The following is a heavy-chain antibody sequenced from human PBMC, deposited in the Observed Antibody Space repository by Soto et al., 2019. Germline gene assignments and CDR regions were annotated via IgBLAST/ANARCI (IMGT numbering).Heavy chain of an antibody. Sequence: GGSLRLSCASSGFTFDDYAMHWVRQAPGKGLEWVSGISWNSGSIGYADSVKGRFTISRDNAKNSLYLQMNSLRAEDTALYYCAKAHPTYCSGGSCYANWFDPWGQGTLVTVSS. D-gene: IGHD2-15*01. J-gene: IGHJ5*02. CDR2: ISWNSGSI. CDR3: AKAHPTYCSGGSCYANWFDP. V-gene: IGHV3-9*01. CDR1: GFTFDDYA.